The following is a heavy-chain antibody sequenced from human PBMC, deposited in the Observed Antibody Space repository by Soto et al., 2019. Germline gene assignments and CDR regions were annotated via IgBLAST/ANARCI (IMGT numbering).Heavy chain of an antibody. J-gene: IGHJ4*01. CDR3: ARGLIRGRHSSGGWYDFDS. Sequence: QVQLQQSGAGLLKPSETLSLTCDVYGGSFSDYIWTWIRQTPGKGLQWIGQINHSGSANYNPSLESRVITPVYTSVSQSARELSAVTAADTAVYSCARGLIRGRHSSGGWYDFDSWGDGAQGTVS. CDR1: GGSFSDYI. D-gene: IGHD6-19*01. CDR2: INHSGSA. V-gene: IGHV4-34*01.